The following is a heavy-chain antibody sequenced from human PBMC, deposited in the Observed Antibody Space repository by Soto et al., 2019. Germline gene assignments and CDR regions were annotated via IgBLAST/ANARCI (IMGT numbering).Heavy chain of an antibody. CDR1: GFSVNTNGMA. J-gene: IGHJ4*01. Sequence: SGPTLVNPTETLTLTCRLSGFSVNTNGMAVSWVRQPPGKALEWLARIDWDEDKFYSTSLKTRLTISKDTSKNQVVLKMTNMDTVDTATYYFVRMRRSGDYFLDYWAPGSLVTVSS. CDR2: IDWDEDK. D-gene: IGHD4-17*01. V-gene: IGHV2-70*04. CDR3: VRMRRSGDYFLDY.